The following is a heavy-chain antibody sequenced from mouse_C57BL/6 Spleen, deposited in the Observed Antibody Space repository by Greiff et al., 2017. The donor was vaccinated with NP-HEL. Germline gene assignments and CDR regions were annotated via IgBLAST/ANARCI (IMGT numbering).Heavy chain of an antibody. CDR2: INPSTGGT. J-gene: IGHJ2*01. V-gene: IGHV1-42*01. CDR1: GYSFTGYY. D-gene: IGHD1-1*01. CDR3: ARGGLLRFDY. Sequence: EVQLQQSGPELVKPGASVKISCKASGYSFTGYYMNWVKQSPEKSLEWIGEINPSTGGTTYNQKFKAKATLTVDKSSSTAYMQLKSLTSEDSAVYYCARGGLLRFDYWGQGTTLTVSS.